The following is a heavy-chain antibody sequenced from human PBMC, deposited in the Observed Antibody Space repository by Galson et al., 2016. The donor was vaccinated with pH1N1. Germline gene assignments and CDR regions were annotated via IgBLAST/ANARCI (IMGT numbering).Heavy chain of an antibody. J-gene: IGHJ3*02. CDR2: INQHGSKI. D-gene: IGHD3-16*01. V-gene: IGHV3-7*03. Sequence: SLRHSCAASGLVYSDYWMTWVRQAPGKGLEWVGNINQHGSKINYGDSVKGRFTISRDNAKNSLFLQMTSLRADDSAVYYCARDRTYSESNTYYDLFDIWGQGTMVTVSS. CDR1: GLVYSDYW. CDR3: ARDRTYSESNTYYDLFDI.